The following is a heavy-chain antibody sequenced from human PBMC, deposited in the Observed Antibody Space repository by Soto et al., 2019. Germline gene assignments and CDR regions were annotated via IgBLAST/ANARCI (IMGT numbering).Heavy chain of an antibody. J-gene: IGHJ4*03. V-gene: IGHV3-23*01. CDR1: GFTFSSNA. CDR3: AKRHYYGSGSFALAT. CDR2: VSGDGYAS. Sequence: EVRLLESGGGLVQPGGSLRLSCAGSGFTFSSNAMSWVRQAPGKGLEWVSSVSGDGYASDYADSVKSRFTVSRHNSKNTLYLQMNSLRAEDTAVYYCAKRHYYGSGSFALATWGQGTLVTVSS. D-gene: IGHD3-10*01.